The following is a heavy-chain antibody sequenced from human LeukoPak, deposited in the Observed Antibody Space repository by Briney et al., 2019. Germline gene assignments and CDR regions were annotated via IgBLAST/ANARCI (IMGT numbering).Heavy chain of an antibody. CDR2: IKQDGSEK. Sequence: GGSLRLSCAASGFTFSDVWMSWVRQAPGKGLEWVANIKQDGSEKYYVDSVKGRFTISRDNAKNSLYLQMNSLRAEDTAVYYCARVGGYYDSRGRVGAFDIWGQGTMVTVSS. V-gene: IGHV3-7*01. CDR1: GFTFSDVW. J-gene: IGHJ3*02. CDR3: ARVGGYYDSRGRVGAFDI. D-gene: IGHD3-22*01.